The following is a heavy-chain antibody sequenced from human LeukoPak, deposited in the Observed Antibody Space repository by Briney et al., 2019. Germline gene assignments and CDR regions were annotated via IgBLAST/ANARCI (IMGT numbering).Heavy chain of an antibody. D-gene: IGHD1-7*01. J-gene: IGHJ4*02. Sequence: GGSLRLSCAASGFTFSSYAMSWVRQAPGKGLEWVSAISGSGGSTYYADSVKGRFTISRDNSKNTLYLQMNSLRAEDMALYYCAKDIGITGTTASFDYWGQGTLVTVSS. CDR2: ISGSGGST. CDR3: AKDIGITGTTASFDY. V-gene: IGHV3-23*01. CDR1: GFTFSSYA.